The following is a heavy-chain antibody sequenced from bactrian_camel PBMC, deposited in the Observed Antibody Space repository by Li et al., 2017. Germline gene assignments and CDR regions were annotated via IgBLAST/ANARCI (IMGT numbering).Heavy chain of an antibody. V-gene: IGHV3S40*01. J-gene: IGHJ4*01. CDR2: TDSGGGT. CDR1: GFTFSNYF. CDR3: TRLFSSLASIGY. Sequence: DVQLVESGGGLVQPGGSLRLSCAASGFTFSNYFMYWVRQAPGKGLEWVSTDSGGGTYYADSVKGRFTISRDNAKNTVYLQLNSLKVEDMAMYYCTRLFSSLASIGYWGQGTQVTVS. D-gene: IGHD5*01.